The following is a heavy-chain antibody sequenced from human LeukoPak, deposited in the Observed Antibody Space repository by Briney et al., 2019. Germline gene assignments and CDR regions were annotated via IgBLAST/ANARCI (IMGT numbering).Heavy chain of an antibody. CDR2: IWYDGSNK. D-gene: IGHD3-22*01. CDR1: GFTFSSYG. CDR3: ARDLEAYYDSSGYALDY. J-gene: IGHJ4*02. Sequence: PGRSLRLSCAAYGFTFSSYGMHWVRQAPGKGLEWVAVIWYDGSNKYYADSVKGRFTISRDNSKNTLYLQMNSLRAEDTAVYYCARDLEAYYDSSGYALDYWGQGTLVTVSS. V-gene: IGHV3-33*01.